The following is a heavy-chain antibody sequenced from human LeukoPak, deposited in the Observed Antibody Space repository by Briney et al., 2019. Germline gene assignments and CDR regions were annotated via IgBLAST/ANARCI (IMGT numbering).Heavy chain of an antibody. Sequence: EASVKVSCKASGGTFSSYAISWVRQAPGQGLEWMGGIIPIFGTANYAQKFQGRVTITTDESTSTAYMELSSLRSEDTAVYYCATVQRGDSSGWYYFDYWGQGTLVTVSS. CDR1: GGTFSSYA. CDR2: IIPIFGTA. CDR3: ATVQRGDSSGWYYFDY. V-gene: IGHV1-69*05. J-gene: IGHJ4*02. D-gene: IGHD6-19*01.